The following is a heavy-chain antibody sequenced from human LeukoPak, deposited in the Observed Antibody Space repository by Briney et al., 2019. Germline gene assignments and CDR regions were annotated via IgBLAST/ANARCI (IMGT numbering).Heavy chain of an antibody. CDR3: ARGFYGWYYFDY. Sequence: GGSLRLSCAASGFTFSSYAMHWVRQAPGKGLEWVAVISYDGSNKYYADSVMGRFTISRDNSKNTLYLQMNSLRAEDTAVYYCARGFYGWYYFDYWGQGTLVTVSS. J-gene: IGHJ4*02. V-gene: IGHV3-30-3*01. CDR1: GFTFSSYA. CDR2: ISYDGSNK. D-gene: IGHD3-10*01.